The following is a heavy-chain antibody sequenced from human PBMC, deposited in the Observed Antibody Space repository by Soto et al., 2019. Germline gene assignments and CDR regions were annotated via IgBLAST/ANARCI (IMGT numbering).Heavy chain of an antibody. V-gene: IGHV1-2*02. CDR2: INPNSGGT. CDR1: GYTFSGYY. CDR3: ARGFSAGKGSPPDF. J-gene: IGHJ4*02. D-gene: IGHD6-13*01. Sequence: ASVKVSCKASGYTFSGYYMHWVRQAPGQGLEWMGWINPNSGGTKYAQKFQGRVTMTRDTSISTAYMELSSLRAEDTAVYYCARGFSAGKGSPPDFWGQGSLVTVSS.